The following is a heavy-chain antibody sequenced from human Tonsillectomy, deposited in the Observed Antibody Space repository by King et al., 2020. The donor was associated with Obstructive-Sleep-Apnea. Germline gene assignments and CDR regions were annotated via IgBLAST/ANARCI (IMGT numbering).Heavy chain of an antibody. V-gene: IGHV4-59*08. CDR1: GGSITNYY. D-gene: IGHD5-12*01. J-gene: IGHJ4*02. Sequence: VQLQESGPGLVKPSETLSLTCTVSGGSITNYYWSWIRQPPGKGLEWIGYMYYSGNTNFNPSLKSLVTISADTSKIQFSLRRGSVSAADTAVYYWARHRGVEDYGGYGDYFDYWGQGTLVTVSS. CDR2: MYYSGNT. CDR3: ARHRGVEDYGGYGDYFDY.